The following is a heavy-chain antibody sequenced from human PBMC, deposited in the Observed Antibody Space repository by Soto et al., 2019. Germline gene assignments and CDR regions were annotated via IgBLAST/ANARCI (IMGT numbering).Heavy chain of an antibody. Sequence: QVQLVQSGAEVKKPGASVKVSCKASGYIFTTYAMHWVREAPGQRLECMGWINGGSGDTKYSQRFQSRVTFTRDTSASTAYMDLNSLTSEDTAVYYCASAPPAGTFDQWGQGTLVTVSS. V-gene: IGHV1-3*01. CDR2: INGGSGDT. D-gene: IGHD1-7*01. CDR1: GYIFTTYA. J-gene: IGHJ4*02. CDR3: ASAPPAGTFDQ.